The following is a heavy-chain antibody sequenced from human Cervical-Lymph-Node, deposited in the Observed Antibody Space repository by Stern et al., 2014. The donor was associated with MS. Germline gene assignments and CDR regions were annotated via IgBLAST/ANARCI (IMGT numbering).Heavy chain of an antibody. Sequence: EAQLLESWGDPVKPGGSLPLYCVVSGFPFSRFSMNWVRQAPGKGLEWVSYISKSGDFIYYADSVKGRFTISRDNAKKSLYLQMNNLRGEDTAIYYCARVTNSGVGDASDFWGQGTLVSVSS. V-gene: IGHV3-21*01. D-gene: IGHD3-3*01. CDR3: ARVTNSGVGDASDF. J-gene: IGHJ3*01. CDR2: ISKSGDFI. CDR1: GFPFSRFS.